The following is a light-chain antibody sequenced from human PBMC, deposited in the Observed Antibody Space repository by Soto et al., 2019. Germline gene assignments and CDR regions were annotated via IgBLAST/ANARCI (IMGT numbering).Light chain of an antibody. CDR3: CSYAGSNYV. V-gene: IGLV2-11*01. J-gene: IGLJ1*01. CDR2: EGS. CDR1: SSDVGGYNY. Sequence: QSALTQPRSVSGSLGQSVTISCTGTSSDVGGYNYVSWYQQHPGKAPKLMIYEGSKRPSGVSNRFSGSKSGNTASLTISGLQAEDEADYYCCSYAGSNYVFGTGTQLTVL.